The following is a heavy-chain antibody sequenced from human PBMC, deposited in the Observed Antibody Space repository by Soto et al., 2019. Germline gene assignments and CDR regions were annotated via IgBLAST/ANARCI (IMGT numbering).Heavy chain of an antibody. CDR2: SYSRGSS. CDR1: RRCCYF. CDR3: ATGARNWFHP. Sequence: RRCCYFGSWIRQHPKKGLEWLGDSYSRGSSYYNPSLRRRVSISVDTYTNPFSMKLSSVTAADTFVYYRATGARNWFHPWGQGTMVTVS. V-gene: IGHV4-31*02. J-gene: IGHJ5*02.